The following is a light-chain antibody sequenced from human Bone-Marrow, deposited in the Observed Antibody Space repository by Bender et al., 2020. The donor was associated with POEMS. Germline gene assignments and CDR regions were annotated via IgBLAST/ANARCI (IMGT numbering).Light chain of an antibody. Sequence: QSALTQPASVSGSPGQSITIPCTGTSSDVGGYNYGSWYQPPPGKTPKPMIYDVTTRPSGVPDRFSGSKSGNTASLTISGLQAEDEADYYCNSYAGTYTWVFGGGTKLTVL. CDR2: DVT. V-gene: IGLV2-11*01. CDR3: NSYAGTYTWV. J-gene: IGLJ3*02. CDR1: SSDVGGYNY.